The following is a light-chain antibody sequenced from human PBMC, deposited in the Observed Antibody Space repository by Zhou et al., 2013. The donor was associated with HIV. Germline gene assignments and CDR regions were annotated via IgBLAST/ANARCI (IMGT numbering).Light chain of an antibody. CDR2: GAS. J-gene: IGKJ1*01. V-gene: IGKV3-15*01. CDR3: QQYNNWWT. CDR1: QSVSSN. Sequence: EVVMTQSPATLSVSPGERATLSCRASQSVSSNLAWYQQKPGQAPRLLIYGASARAIGIPGRFSGSGSGTEFTLTISSLQSEDFAVYYCQQYNNWWTFGQGTKVEIK.